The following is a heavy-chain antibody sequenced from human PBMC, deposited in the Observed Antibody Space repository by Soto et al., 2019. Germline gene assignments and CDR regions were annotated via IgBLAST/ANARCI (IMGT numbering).Heavy chain of an antibody. D-gene: IGHD3-10*01. CDR2: INAGNGNT. Sequence: EASVKVSCKASGYTFTSYAMHWVRQAPGQRLEWMGWINAGNGNTKYSQKFQGRVTITADKSTSTAYMELSSLRSEDTAVYYCARGESTLLWLQDYYGMDVWGQGTTVTVSS. CDR1: GYTFTSYA. J-gene: IGHJ6*02. CDR3: ARGESTLLWLQDYYGMDV. V-gene: IGHV1-3*01.